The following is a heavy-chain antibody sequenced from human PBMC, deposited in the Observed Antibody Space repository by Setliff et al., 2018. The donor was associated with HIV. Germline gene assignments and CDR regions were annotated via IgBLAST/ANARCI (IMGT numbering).Heavy chain of an antibody. J-gene: IGHJ3*02. CDR1: GGTFSNYA. V-gene: IGHV1-69*10. CDR2: LIPIVDIT. CDR3: AKGPNFEDAFDI. D-gene: IGHD2-8*01. Sequence: SVKVSCKASGGTFSNYAFSWVRQAPGQGLEWMGGLIPIVDITKSTQKFRDRVTFTADESTKTARMELSGLTFEDTAVYYCAKGPNFEDAFDIWGQGTVVTVS.